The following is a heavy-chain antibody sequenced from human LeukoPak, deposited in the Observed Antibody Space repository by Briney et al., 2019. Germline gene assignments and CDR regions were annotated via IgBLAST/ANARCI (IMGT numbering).Heavy chain of an antibody. V-gene: IGHV4-59*08. D-gene: IGHD3-10*01. Sequence: SETLSLTCTVSGGSISTDYGTWIRQPPGRVLQWIAYIHYTGDTNYNPSLKSRLTISLDTSKNQFSLKLSSVTAADTAVYYCARHIPVGVKKGALEYWGQGILVTVSS. CDR3: ARHIPVGVKKGALEY. CDR2: IHYTGDT. CDR1: GGSISTDY. J-gene: IGHJ4*02.